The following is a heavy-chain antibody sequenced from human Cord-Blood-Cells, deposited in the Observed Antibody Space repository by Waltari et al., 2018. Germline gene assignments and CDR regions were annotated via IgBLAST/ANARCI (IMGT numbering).Heavy chain of an antibody. V-gene: IGHV1-2*06. CDR2: INPNSGGT. Sequence: QVQRVQSGAEVKKPGASVTVSCKASGYTFTAYYMHCVRHVPGQGLEWMGRINPNSGGTNYAQKFPGRVTMTRDTSISTAYMELSRLRSDDTAVYYCASYITGEFDDYAFDIWGQGTMVTVSS. J-gene: IGHJ3*02. CDR3: ASYITGEFDDYAFDI. D-gene: IGHD7-27*01. CDR1: GYTFTAYY.